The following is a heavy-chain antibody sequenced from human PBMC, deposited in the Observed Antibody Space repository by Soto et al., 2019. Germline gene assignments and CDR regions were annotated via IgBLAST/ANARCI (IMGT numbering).Heavy chain of an antibody. D-gene: IGHD3-9*01. V-gene: IGHV3-23*01. CDR1: GFTFSNYA. J-gene: IGHJ3*02. CDR3: AKSQVGYFAWGDAFDI. CDR2: IPGSGGST. Sequence: EVQLLESGGGLVQPGGSLRLSCAASGFTFSNYARSWVRQAPGEGLEWVSAIPGSGGSTDYADSVTGRFTVARDNSRNTLYLQMNSLRAEDKAVYSCAKSQVGYFAWGDAFDIWGQGTMVSVST.